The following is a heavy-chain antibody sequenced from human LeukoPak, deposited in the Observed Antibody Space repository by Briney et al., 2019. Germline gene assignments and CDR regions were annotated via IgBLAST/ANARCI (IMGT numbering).Heavy chain of an antibody. D-gene: IGHD3-10*01. V-gene: IGHV3-30*02. CDR3: AKDSSGSGSYDFGDY. Sequence: GGSLRLSCAASGFTFSSCGMHGVRQAPGKGLEWVAFIWYDGSAKYYADSVKGRFTISRDNYKNTLYLQMNSLRDDDTAVYYCAKDSSGSGSYDFGDYWGQGILVTVSS. CDR1: GFTFSSCG. CDR2: IWYDGSAK. J-gene: IGHJ4*02.